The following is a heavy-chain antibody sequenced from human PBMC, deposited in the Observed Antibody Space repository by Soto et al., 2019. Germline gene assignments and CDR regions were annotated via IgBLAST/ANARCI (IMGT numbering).Heavy chain of an antibody. CDR2: INHSGST. CDR1: GGAFIGYY. D-gene: IGHD3-10*01. Sequence: PSETLSLTCAVYGGAFIGYYWIFIRHPPCKWLEWIVEINHSGSTNYNPSLKSRVTISVDTSKNQFSLKLSSVTAADTAVYYCARGGRWFGELRWFDPWGQGTLVTVSS. V-gene: IGHV4-34*01. J-gene: IGHJ5*02. CDR3: ARGGRWFGELRWFDP.